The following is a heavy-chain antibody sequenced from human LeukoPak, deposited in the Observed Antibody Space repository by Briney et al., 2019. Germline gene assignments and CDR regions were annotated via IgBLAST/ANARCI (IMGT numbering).Heavy chain of an antibody. Sequence: GGSLRLSCAASGFTFSSYGMHWVRQAPGKGLEWVAVISYDGSNKYYADSVKGRFTISRDNSKNTLYLQMNSPRAEDTAVYYCAKDGSSGLLDYWGQGTLVTVSS. J-gene: IGHJ4*02. CDR2: ISYDGSNK. CDR3: AKDGSSGLLDY. D-gene: IGHD6-19*01. CDR1: GFTFSSYG. V-gene: IGHV3-30*18.